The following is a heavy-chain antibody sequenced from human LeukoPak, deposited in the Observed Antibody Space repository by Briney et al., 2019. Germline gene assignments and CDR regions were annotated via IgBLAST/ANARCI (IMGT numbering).Heavy chain of an antibody. D-gene: IGHD6-19*01. J-gene: IGHJ4*02. CDR2: ISGSGGST. CDR1: GFTFSSYA. Sequence: GGSLRLSCAASGFTFSSYAMSWVRQAPGKGLEWVSAISGSGGSTYYADSVKGRFTISRDNSKNTLYLQMNSLRAEDAAVYYCAKVLSAVAGTIPFDYWGQGTLVTVSS. CDR3: AKVLSAVAGTIPFDY. V-gene: IGHV3-23*01.